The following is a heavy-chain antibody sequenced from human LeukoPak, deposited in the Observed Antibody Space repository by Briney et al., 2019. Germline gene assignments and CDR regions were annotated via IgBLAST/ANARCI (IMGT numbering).Heavy chain of an antibody. V-gene: IGHV3-23*01. J-gene: IGHJ4*02. CDR3: AKVDRAPWIQLWLILDY. CDR1: GFTFSSYA. Sequence: GGSLRLSCAASGFTFSSYAMSWVRQAPGKGLEWVSAISGSGGSTYYADSMKGRFTISRDNSKNTLYLQMNSLRAEDTAVYYCAKVDRAPWIQLWLILDYWGQGTLVTVSS. D-gene: IGHD5-18*01. CDR2: ISGSGGST.